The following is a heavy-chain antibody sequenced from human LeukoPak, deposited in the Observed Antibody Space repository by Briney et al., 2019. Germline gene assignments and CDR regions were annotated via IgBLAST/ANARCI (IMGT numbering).Heavy chain of an antibody. CDR2: IRYDGSNK. J-gene: IGHJ6*03. V-gene: IGHV3-30*02. Sequence: GGSLRLSCAASGFTFSSYGMHWVRQAPGKGLEWVAFIRYDGSNKYYADSVKGRFTISRDNSKNTLYLQMNSLRAEDTAVYYCAKGMYDFWSGSTPRDYYHYMDVWGKGTTVTVSS. CDR1: GFTFSSYG. CDR3: AKGMYDFWSGSTPRDYYHYMDV. D-gene: IGHD3-3*01.